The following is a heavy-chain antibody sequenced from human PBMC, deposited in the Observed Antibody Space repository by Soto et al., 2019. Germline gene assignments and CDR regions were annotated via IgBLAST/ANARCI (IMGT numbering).Heavy chain of an antibody. J-gene: IGHJ4*02. D-gene: IGHD1-26*01. CDR2: LYPGDSDT. V-gene: IGHV5-51*03. CDR1: GYSFTSYW. Sequence: EVQLVQSGAEVKKPGESLKISCKGSGYSFTSYWIGWVRQMPGKGLEWMGILYPGDSDTRYSPSFQGQVTISADKSIGTAYPQWSSLKASDTAMYYSARRRDGDDWALQGGEFDYWGQGALVTVS. CDR3: ARRRDGDDWALQGGEFDY.